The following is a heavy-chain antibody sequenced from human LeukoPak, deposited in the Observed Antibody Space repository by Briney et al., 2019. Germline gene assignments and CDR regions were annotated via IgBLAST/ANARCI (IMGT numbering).Heavy chain of an antibody. J-gene: IGHJ4*02. CDR2: ISSGGNFR. Sequence: GGSLRLSCAASGFTFSIYSVNWVRQAPGKGLEWVSSISSGGNFRHYADSVKGRFTISRDNAKNSLFLQMNSLRAEDTAVFYCVRDGHGTVPLDYWGQGILVTVSS. CDR3: VRDGHGTVPLDY. V-gene: IGHV3-21*01. CDR1: GFTFSIYS. D-gene: IGHD1-7*01.